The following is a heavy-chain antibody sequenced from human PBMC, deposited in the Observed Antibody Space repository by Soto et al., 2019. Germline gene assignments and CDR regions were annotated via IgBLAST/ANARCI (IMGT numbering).Heavy chain of an antibody. CDR1: GGYFSGYY. V-gene: IGHV4-34*01. Sequence: SETQSVTSAVDGGYFSGYYGSWIRQQPGKGLEWIGEINHSGSTNYNPSLKSRVTISVDTSKNQFSLKLSSVTAADTAVYYCARKGRYYDFWSGYSIPYFDYWGQGTLVTVSS. D-gene: IGHD3-3*01. CDR3: ARKGRYYDFWSGYSIPYFDY. J-gene: IGHJ4*02. CDR2: INHSGST.